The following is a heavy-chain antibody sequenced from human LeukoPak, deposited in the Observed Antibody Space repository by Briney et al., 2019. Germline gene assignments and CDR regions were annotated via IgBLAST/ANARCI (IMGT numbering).Heavy chain of an antibody. J-gene: IGHJ4*02. CDR1: GFTFRSYG. Sequence: GGSLRLSCAASGFTFRSYGMHWVRQAPGKGLEWVAVIWYDGSNKYYADSLKGRFTISRDNSKNTLYLQMDSLRVEDTAVYYCAATGGVAVAGSPFDYWGQGTLVTVSS. CDR2: IWYDGSNK. D-gene: IGHD6-19*01. V-gene: IGHV3-33*01. CDR3: AATGGVAVAGSPFDY.